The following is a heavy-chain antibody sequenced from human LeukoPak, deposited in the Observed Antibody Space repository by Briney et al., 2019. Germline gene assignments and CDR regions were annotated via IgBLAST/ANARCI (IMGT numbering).Heavy chain of an antibody. CDR3: ARAGAAAGTHFDS. Sequence: GGSLRLSCAASGFTFSNYWMHWVRQAPGKGLEWVANINLDGREKYYVDSVKGRFTISRDNAKNSLYLQMNSLRDEDTAVYYCARAGAAAGTHFDSWGQGTLVTVSS. J-gene: IGHJ4*02. V-gene: IGHV3-7*04. D-gene: IGHD6-13*01. CDR1: GFTFSNYW. CDR2: INLDGREK.